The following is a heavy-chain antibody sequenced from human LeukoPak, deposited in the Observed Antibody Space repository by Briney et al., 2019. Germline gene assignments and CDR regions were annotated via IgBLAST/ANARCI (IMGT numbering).Heavy chain of an antibody. CDR2: IYPSDSDT. V-gene: IGHV5-51*01. Sequence: KLGESLKISCRASGYIFTSYWIAWVRQMPGKGLEYMGVIYPSDSDTRYSPSFQGQVTMSADKSISTAYLQWSSLKASDTAMYYCARPRRYFDWIEWGQGTLVTVSS. J-gene: IGHJ4*02. D-gene: IGHD3-9*01. CDR3: ARPRRYFDWIE. CDR1: GYIFTSYW.